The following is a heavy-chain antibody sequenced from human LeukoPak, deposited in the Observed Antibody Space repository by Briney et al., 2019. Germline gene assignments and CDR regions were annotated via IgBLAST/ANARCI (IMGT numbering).Heavy chain of an antibody. J-gene: IGHJ6*03. Sequence: ASVKVSCKASGYTFTSYGISWVRQAPGQGLEWMGWISACNGNTNYAQKLQGRVTMTTDTSTSTAYMELRSLRSDDAAVYYCARGGHSGSFYYYMDVWGKGTTVTVSS. V-gene: IGHV1-18*01. D-gene: IGHD1-26*01. CDR3: ARGGHSGSFYYYMDV. CDR2: ISACNGNT. CDR1: GYTFTSYG.